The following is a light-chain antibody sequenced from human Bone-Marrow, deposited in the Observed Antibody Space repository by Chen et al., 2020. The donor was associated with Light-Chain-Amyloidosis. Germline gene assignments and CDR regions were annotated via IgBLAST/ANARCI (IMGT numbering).Light chain of an antibody. CDR3: QQYADHPYT. CDR2: DAS. J-gene: IGKJ2*01. V-gene: IGKV1-33*01. CDR1: QDITNY. Sequence: DIQMTQSPSSLSASVGDRVTITCQASQDITNYLNWYQQKPGDVPKHLIYDASTLETGVPSRFIGGRYGTHLTFTITSLQREDITTYYCQQYADHPYTFGQGTNLEIK.